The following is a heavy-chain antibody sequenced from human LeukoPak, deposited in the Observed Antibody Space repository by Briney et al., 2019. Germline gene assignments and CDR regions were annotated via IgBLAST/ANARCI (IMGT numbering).Heavy chain of an antibody. CDR1: GGTFSGYA. V-gene: IGHV1-69*05. CDR3: ARVGVRSSWLFDY. Sequence: SVKVSCKASGGTFSGYAISWVRQAPGQGLEWMGGIIPIFGTANYAQKFQGRVTITTDESTSTAYVELSSLRSEDTAVYYCARVGVRSSWLFDYWGQGTLVTVSS. D-gene: IGHD6-13*01. CDR2: IIPIFGTA. J-gene: IGHJ4*02.